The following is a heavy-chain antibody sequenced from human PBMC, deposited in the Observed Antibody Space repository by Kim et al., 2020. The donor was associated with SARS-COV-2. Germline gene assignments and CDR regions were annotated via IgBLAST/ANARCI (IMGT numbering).Heavy chain of an antibody. D-gene: IGHD2-15*01. V-gene: IGHV3-30*04. J-gene: IGHJ4*03. CDR3: AREAGRCRSAGYFDC. CDR1: GFTFSGSP. CDR2: ISSDGSGK. Sequence: GGSLRLSCAASGFTFSGSPMHWVRQAPGKGLQWVAVISSDGSGKAYADSVKGRFTISRDNSKNTLSLQMNSLRNEDTAVYYCAREAGRCRSAGYFDCLD.